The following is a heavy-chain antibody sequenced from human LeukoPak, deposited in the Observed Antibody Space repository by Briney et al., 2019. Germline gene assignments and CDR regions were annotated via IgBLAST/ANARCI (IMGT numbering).Heavy chain of an antibody. CDR1: GGSSSSSIYY. J-gene: IGHJ3*02. V-gene: IGHV4-39*01. CDR2: IYYSGST. CDR3: ARVGEQFNWNYFPRGWGAFDI. Sequence: SETLSLTCTVSGGSSSSSIYYWGWIRQPPGKGLEWIGSIYYSGSTNHNPSLKSRVTISVDTSKNQFSLKLSSVTAADTAVYYCARVGEQFNWNYFPRGWGAFDIWGQGTMVTVSS. D-gene: IGHD1-7*01.